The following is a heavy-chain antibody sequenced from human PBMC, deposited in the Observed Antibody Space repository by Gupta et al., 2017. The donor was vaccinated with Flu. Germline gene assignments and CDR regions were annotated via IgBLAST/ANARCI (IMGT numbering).Heavy chain of an antibody. V-gene: IGHV1-46*01. CDR3: ARMGITGTPQYYFDY. CDR1: GYTFTSYY. CDR2: INPSGGST. D-gene: IGHD1-20*01. J-gene: IGHJ4*02. Sequence: QVQLVQSGAEVKKPGASVKVSCKASGYTFTSYYMHWVRQAPGQGLEWMGIINPSGGSTSYAQKFQGRVTMTRDTSTSTVYMELSSLRSEDTAVYYCARMGITGTPQYYFDYWGQGTLVTVSS.